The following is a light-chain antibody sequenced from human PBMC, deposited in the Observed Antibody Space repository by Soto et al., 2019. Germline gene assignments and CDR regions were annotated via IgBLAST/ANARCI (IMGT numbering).Light chain of an antibody. CDR2: GAS. V-gene: IGKV3-15*01. CDR3: QQNNKWPPVT. CDR1: QTISND. J-gene: IGKJ4*01. Sequence: EVVMTQSPATVSVSPGEGVTLSCRASQTISNDLAWYQQKPGQAPRLLIYGASTRATGVPARFSGGGSGTEFTLTLGSLQSEDFAFYYCQQNNKWPPVTFGGGTKVEIK.